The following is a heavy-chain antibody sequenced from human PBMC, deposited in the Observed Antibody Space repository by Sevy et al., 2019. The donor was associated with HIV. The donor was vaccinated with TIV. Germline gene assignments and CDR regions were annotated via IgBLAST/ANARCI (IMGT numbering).Heavy chain of an antibody. CDR3: ARADSITMIVVADQHFDY. J-gene: IGHJ4*02. CDR1: GFTFSSYS. Sequence: GGSLRLSCAASGFTFSSYSMNWVHQAPGKGLEWVSYISSSSSTIYYADSVKGRFTISRDNAKNSLYLQMNSLRDEDTAVYYCARADSITMIVVADQHFDYWGQGTLVTVSS. CDR2: ISSSSSTI. V-gene: IGHV3-48*02. D-gene: IGHD3-22*01.